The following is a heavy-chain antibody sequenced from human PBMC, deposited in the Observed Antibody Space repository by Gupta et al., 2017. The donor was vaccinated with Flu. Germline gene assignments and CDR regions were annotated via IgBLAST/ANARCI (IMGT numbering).Heavy chain of an antibody. V-gene: IGHV3-74*01. CDR2: INSDGSST. D-gene: IGHD4-17*01. CDR1: GFTFSSYW. Sequence: EVQLVESGGGLVQPGGSLRLSCAASGFTFSSYWMHWVRQAPGKGLVWVSRINSDGSSTSYADAVKGRFTISRDNAKNTLYLQMNSMRAEDTAVYYYASLNLGDYAVFDYWGQGPLVTVYS. CDR3: ASLNLGDYAVFDY. J-gene: IGHJ4*02.